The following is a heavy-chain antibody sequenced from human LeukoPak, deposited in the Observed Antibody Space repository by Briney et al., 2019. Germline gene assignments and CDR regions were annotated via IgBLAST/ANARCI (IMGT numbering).Heavy chain of an antibody. CDR3: ARASARSGFFDY. V-gene: IGHV3-74*01. CDR2: IRAEGIIT. D-gene: IGHD5-12*01. CDR1: GFTFSSHW. Sequence: PGGSLRLSCAASGFTFSSHWMHWVRHAPGKGLVWVSRIRAEGIITNYADSVKGRFITSRDNAKNTLYLQMNRQRAEDTAVYYCARASARSGFFDYWGQGTLVTVSS. J-gene: IGHJ4*02.